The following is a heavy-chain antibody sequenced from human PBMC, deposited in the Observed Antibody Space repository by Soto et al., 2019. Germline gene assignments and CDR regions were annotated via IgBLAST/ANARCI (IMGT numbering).Heavy chain of an antibody. Sequence: QLQLQESGSGLVKPSQTLSLTCGVSGGSISNGGYSWSWIRQPPGKGLEWIGYIYVSGNYSYNPSLESRVTISVDRSKNQFSVKRSSVTAADTAVYYCATVLGSRDSWGQGTLVTVSS. V-gene: IGHV4-30-2*01. CDR2: IYVSGNY. J-gene: IGHJ5*02. D-gene: IGHD6-13*01. CDR3: ATVLGSRDS. CDR1: GGSISNGGYS.